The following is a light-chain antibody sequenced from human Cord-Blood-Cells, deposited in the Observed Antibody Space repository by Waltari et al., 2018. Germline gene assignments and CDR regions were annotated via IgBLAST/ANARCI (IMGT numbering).Light chain of an antibody. CDR1: SSDVGGYNS. Sequence: QSALTQPASVSGSPGQSITISCTGTSSDVGGYNSVSWYQQHRGKAPKLIIYDVSNRPAGVSNRFSGSKSVNTASLTISGLQAEDEADYYCSSDTSSSTLLFGGGTKLTVL. V-gene: IGLV2-14*01. CDR3: SSDTSSSTLL. J-gene: IGLJ2*01. CDR2: DVS.